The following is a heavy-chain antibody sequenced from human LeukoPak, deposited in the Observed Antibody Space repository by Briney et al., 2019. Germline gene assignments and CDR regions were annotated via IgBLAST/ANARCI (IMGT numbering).Heavy chain of an antibody. CDR1: GGTFSSYA. CDR2: ISAYNGNT. D-gene: IGHD3-22*01. J-gene: IGHJ3*02. Sequence: ASVKVSCKASGGTFSSYAISWVRQAPGQGLEWMGWISAYNGNTNYAQKLQGRVTMTTDASTSTAYMELRSLRSDDTAVYYCARRGYYYDSSGSDAFDIWGQGTMVTVSS. CDR3: ARRGYYYDSSGSDAFDI. V-gene: IGHV1-18*01.